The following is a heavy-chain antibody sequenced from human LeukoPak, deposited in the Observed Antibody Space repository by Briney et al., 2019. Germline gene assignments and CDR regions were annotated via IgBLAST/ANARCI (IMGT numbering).Heavy chain of an antibody. CDR1: GFTFSSYW. V-gene: IGHV3-7*01. Sequence: GGSLRLSCAASGFTFSSYWMSWVRQAPGKGLEWVANIKQDGSEKYYVDSVKGRFTISRGNAKNSLYLQMNSLRAEDTAVYYCARDFEFYYDSSGYPGYWGQGTLVTVSS. CDR2: IKQDGSEK. CDR3: ARDFEFYYDSSGYPGY. J-gene: IGHJ4*02. D-gene: IGHD3-22*01.